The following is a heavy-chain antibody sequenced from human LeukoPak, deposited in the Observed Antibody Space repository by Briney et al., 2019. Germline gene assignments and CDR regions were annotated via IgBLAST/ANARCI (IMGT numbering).Heavy chain of an antibody. V-gene: IGHV3-74*01. J-gene: IGHJ4*02. CDR1: GFTFSSYW. CDR3: AREGSGSYYIDY. CDR2: IYIDGSTT. Sequence: GGSLRLSCAASGFTFSSYWMHWVRQVPGKGLVWVSRIYIDGSTTSYADSVKGRFTISRDNAKNTLYLQMNSLRADDTAVYYCAREGSGSYYIDYWGQGTLVTVSS. D-gene: IGHD1-26*01.